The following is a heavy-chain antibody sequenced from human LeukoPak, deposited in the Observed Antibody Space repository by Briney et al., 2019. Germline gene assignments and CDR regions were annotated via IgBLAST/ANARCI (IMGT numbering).Heavy chain of an antibody. CDR3: ARGGGLDV. V-gene: IGHV3-23*01. J-gene: IGHJ6*02. D-gene: IGHD3-16*01. CDR1: GFTFATYA. CDR2: ITGSGRTT. Sequence: PGGSLRLSCAASGFTFATYAMSWVRQAPGKGLKWVSGITGSGRTTYYADSVKGRFTISRDNSKNTLYLQMSNLRAEDTAVYFCARGGGLDVWGQGATVTVSS.